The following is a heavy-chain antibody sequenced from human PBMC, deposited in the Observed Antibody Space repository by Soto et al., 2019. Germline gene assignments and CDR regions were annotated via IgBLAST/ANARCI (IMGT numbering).Heavy chain of an antibody. CDR2: IYSGGST. V-gene: IGHV3-53*01. J-gene: IGHJ4*02. CDR1: GFTVSSNY. D-gene: IGHD3-10*01. Sequence: EVQLVESGGGLIQPGGSLRLSCAAFGFTVSSNYMTWVRQAPGKGLEWVSVIYSGGSTYYADSVKGRFTISRDNSRNTLYLQMNRLRAEDTAVYYCARGFPSMAYYGEDSFDKWGQGTLVTVSS. CDR3: ARGFPSMAYYGEDSFDK.